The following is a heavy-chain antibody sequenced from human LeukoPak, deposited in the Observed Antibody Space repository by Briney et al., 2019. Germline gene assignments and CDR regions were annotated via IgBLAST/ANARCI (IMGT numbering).Heavy chain of an antibody. V-gene: IGHV3-49*04. J-gene: IGHJ4*02. CDR2: IRSKIYGGTP. Sequence: GGSLKLSCTASGFTFGDYAMTWVRQAPGKGLEWVGFIRSKIYGGTPEYAASVKGRFTISRDDSQGITYLQMNSLITEDTAVYYCSRDQTPYYWGQGTLVTVSS. CDR3: SRDQTPYY. CDR1: GFTFGDYA.